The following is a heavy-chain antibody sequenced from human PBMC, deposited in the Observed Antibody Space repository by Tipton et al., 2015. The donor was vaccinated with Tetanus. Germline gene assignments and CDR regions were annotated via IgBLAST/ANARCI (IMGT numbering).Heavy chain of an antibody. J-gene: IGHJ6*02. Sequence: SLRLSCAASGFSFSHAWMTWVRQTPGRGLEGVAKIKYDGSEEYYVDSVKGRFTISRDNAKNSLYLQMNSLRAEDTAVYYCARDRIVVVPAARCMDVWGQGTTVTVSS. CDR2: IKYDGSEE. CDR3: ARDRIVVVPAARCMDV. D-gene: IGHD2-2*01. V-gene: IGHV3-7*01. CDR1: GFSFSHAW.